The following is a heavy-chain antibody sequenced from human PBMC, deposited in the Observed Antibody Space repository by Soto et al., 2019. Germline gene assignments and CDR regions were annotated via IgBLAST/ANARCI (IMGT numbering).Heavy chain of an antibody. Sequence: SETLSLTCTVSGGSISSSSYYWGWIRQPPGKGLEWIGSIYYSGSTYYNPSLKSRVTISVDTSKNQFSLKLSSVTAADTAVYYCARMSLGLFTDPTPRAPNYYYYGMDVWGQGTTVTVSS. CDR1: GGSISSSSYY. CDR2: IYYSGST. CDR3: ARMSLGLFTDPTPRAPNYYYYGMDV. V-gene: IGHV4-39*01. J-gene: IGHJ6*02. D-gene: IGHD3-16*01.